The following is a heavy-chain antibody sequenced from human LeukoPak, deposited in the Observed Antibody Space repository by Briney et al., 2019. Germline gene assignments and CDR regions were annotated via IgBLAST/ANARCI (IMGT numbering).Heavy chain of an antibody. Sequence: GVSLKISCKGSGYSFTSYWIGWVRQMPGKGLEWMAIIYPGDSDTRYSPSFQGQVTISADKSISTAYLQWSSLKASDTAMYYCARQGMVRGDWFDPWGQGTLVTVSS. V-gene: IGHV5-51*01. J-gene: IGHJ5*02. CDR1: GYSFTSYW. CDR2: IYPGDSDT. D-gene: IGHD3-10*01. CDR3: ARQGMVRGDWFDP.